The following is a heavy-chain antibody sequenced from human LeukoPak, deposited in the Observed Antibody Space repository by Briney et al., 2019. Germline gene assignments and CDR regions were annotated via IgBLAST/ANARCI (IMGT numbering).Heavy chain of an antibody. V-gene: IGHV3-13*01. CDR3: ARAPGGSYGDYGMDV. J-gene: IGHJ6*02. D-gene: IGHD4-17*01. CDR1: GFTFSSYD. CDR2: IGTAGDT. Sequence: GGSLRLSCAASGFTFSSYDMHWVRQATGKGLEWVSAIGTAGDTYYPGSVKGRFTISRENAKNSLYLQMNSLRAGDTAVYYCARAPGGSYGDYGMDVWGQGTTVTVSS.